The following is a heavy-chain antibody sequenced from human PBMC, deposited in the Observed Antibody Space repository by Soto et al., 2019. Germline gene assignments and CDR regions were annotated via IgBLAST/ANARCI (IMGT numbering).Heavy chain of an antibody. V-gene: IGHV3-30*18. CDR2: ISYDGSNK. CDR1: GFTFSSYG. D-gene: IGHD3-22*01. J-gene: IGHJ4*02. Sequence: QVQLVESGGGVVQPGRSLRLSCAASGFTFSSYGMHWVRQAPGKGLEWVAVISYDGSNKYYADSVKGRFTISRDNSKNTLYLQMNSLRAEDTAVYYCAKEVGDDSSGYHDYWGQGTLVTVSS. CDR3: AKEVGDDSSGYHDY.